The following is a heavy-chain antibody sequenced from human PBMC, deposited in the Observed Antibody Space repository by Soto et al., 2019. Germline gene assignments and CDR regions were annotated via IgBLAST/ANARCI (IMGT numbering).Heavy chain of an antibody. CDR3: ARESEDLTSNFDY. V-gene: IGHV3-21*06. J-gene: IGHJ4*02. CDR1: GFTYTRYS. CDR2: ISSTTNYI. Sequence: PGGSLRLSCAASGFTYTRYSMNWVRQAPGKGLEWVSSISSTTNYIYYGDSMKGRFTISRDNAKNSLYLEMNSLRAEDAAVYYCARESEDLTSNFDYWGQGTLVTVSS.